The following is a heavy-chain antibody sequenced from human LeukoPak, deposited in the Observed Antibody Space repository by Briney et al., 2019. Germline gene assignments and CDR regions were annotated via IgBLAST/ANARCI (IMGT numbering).Heavy chain of an antibody. V-gene: IGHV3-23*01. D-gene: IGHD3-22*01. CDR3: AKDGDDYDNSGYSSWFDP. CDR1: GFTFSTYA. J-gene: IGHJ5*02. CDR2: ISSGGGFT. Sequence: PGGSLRLSCAASGFTFSTYAMGWVRQAPGTGLEWGSAISSGGGFTYYADSVKGRFTIPRDDSKNTLSLQMNSLRAEDTALYYCAKDGDDYDNSGYSSWFDPWGQGTLVTVSS.